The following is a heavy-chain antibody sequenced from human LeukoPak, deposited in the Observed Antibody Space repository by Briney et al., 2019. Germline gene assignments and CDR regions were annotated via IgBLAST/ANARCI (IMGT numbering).Heavy chain of an antibody. CDR1: GYTFTDYY. D-gene: IGHD3-22*01. CDR3: ATDRPSDSSGYNC. CDR2: VDPEDGET. V-gene: IGHV1-69-2*01. J-gene: IGHJ4*02. Sequence: VKISCKVSGYTFTDYYMHWVQQAPGKGLEWMGLVDPEDGETIYAEKFQGRVTITADTSTETAYMELSSLRSEDTAVYYCATDRPSDSSGYNCWGQGTLVTVSS.